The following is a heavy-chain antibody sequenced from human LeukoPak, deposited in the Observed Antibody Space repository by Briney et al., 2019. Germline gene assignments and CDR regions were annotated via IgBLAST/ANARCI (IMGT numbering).Heavy chain of an antibody. D-gene: IGHD2-21*01. CDR1: GGSISSNNW. CDR3: ARRVISSNASFDY. V-gene: IGHV4-4*02. CDR2: IYHSGST. Sequence: SETLSLTCAVSGGSISSNNWWSWVRQPPGKGLEWLGEIYHSGSTNDNPSLKSRVTISVDTSKNQFSLKLSSVTAADTAVYYCARRVISSNASFDYWGQGTLVTVSS. J-gene: IGHJ4*02.